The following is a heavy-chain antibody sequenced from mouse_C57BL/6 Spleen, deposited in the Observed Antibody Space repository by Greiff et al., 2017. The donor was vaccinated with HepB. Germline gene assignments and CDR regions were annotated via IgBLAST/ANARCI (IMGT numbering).Heavy chain of an antibody. J-gene: IGHJ4*01. CDR1: GYTFTSYT. D-gene: IGHD2-3*01. V-gene: IGHV1-4*01. CDR2: INPSSGYT. CDR3: ARSGGYYEIGYYAMDY. Sequence: QVQLKESGAELARPGASVKMSCKASGYTFTSYTMHWVKQRPGQGLEWIGYINPSSGYTKYNQKFKDKATLTADKSSSTAYMQLSSLTSEDSAVYYCARSGGYYEIGYYAMDYWGQGTSVTVSS.